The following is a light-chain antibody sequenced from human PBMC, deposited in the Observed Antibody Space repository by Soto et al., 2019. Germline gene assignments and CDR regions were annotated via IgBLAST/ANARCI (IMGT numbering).Light chain of an antibody. Sequence: QSVLTQPPSASGSPGQSVTISCTGTSTDVGGYNYISWYQHHPGKGPKLIIYEVSERPSGVPDRFSGSKSGNTASLTVSGLQAEDEADYYCSSYAGSNNRGVFGSGTKATVL. CDR2: EVS. CDR3: SSYAGSNNRGV. CDR1: STDVGGYNY. J-gene: IGLJ1*01. V-gene: IGLV2-8*01.